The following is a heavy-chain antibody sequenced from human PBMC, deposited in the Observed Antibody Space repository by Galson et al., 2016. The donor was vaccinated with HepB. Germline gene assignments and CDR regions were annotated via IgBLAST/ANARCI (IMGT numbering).Heavy chain of an antibody. Sequence: QSGAEVKKPGESLRISCKGSGYSFTNYWITWVRQMPGKGLEWMGKIDPTDSSTNYSPSFQGHVTISADKSISTAYLQWSSLKASDTAMYYCARQGVGASGYWGQGTQVTVSS. J-gene: IGHJ4*02. V-gene: IGHV5-10-1*01. CDR2: IDPTDSST. CDR3: ARQGVGASGY. CDR1: GYSFTNYW. D-gene: IGHD1-26*01.